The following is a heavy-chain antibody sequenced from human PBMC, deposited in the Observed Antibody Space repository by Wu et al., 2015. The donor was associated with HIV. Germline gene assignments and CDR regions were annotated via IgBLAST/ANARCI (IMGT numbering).Heavy chain of an antibody. CDR2: INPSGGST. J-gene: IGHJ6*02. CDR3: ARMVVTENGMDV. D-gene: IGHD2-2*01. CDR1: GYSFTSYY. Sequence: QVQLVQSGAEVKKPGASVKVSCKAFGYSFTSYYMHWVRQAPGQGLEWMGIINPSGGSTSSAQKFQSRVTMTRDKSTSTVYMELSSLRSEDTAVYYCARMVVTENGMDVWGQGTTVTVSS. V-gene: IGHV1-46*01.